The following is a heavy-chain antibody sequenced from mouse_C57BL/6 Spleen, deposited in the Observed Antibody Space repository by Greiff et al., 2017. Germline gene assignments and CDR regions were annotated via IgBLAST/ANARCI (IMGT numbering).Heavy chain of an antibody. D-gene: IGHD2-3*01. CDR3: ARGGKGYDYFDY. J-gene: IGHJ2*01. CDR2: ISSCGSYT. V-gene: IGHV5-6*02. Sequence: EVKLMESGGDLVKPGGSLKLSCAASGFTFSSYGMSWVRQTPDKRLEWVATISSCGSYTYYPDSVKGRFTISRDNAKNALYLQMSSLKSEDTAVYYCARGGKGYDYFDYWGQGTTLTVSS. CDR1: GFTFSSYG.